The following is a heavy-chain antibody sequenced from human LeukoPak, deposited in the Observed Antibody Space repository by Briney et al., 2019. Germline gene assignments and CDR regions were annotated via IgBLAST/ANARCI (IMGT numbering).Heavy chain of an antibody. CDR1: GFTFSNYA. Sequence: GRSLRLSCAATGFTFSNYAIHWGRQAPGKGLEWVAFISDDGSRQHYADSVKGRFTISRDNAKNSLYLQMNSLRDEDTAVYYCARQWRNGAFDIWGQGTMVTVSS. J-gene: IGHJ3*02. CDR2: ISDDGSRQ. CDR3: ARQWRNGAFDI. D-gene: IGHD6-19*01. V-gene: IGHV3-30-3*01.